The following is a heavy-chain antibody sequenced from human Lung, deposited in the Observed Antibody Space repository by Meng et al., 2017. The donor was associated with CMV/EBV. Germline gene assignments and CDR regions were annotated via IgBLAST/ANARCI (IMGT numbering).Heavy chain of an antibody. V-gene: IGHV3-21*01. Sequence: GEXXKISCAASGFSFSNFYMNWVRQAPGKGLEWVASISSTSAYIYYAESVEGRFIISRDNAKSSLYLTMDNLAVEDTAVYYCATGATLDYWGQGTRVTVSS. CDR3: ATGATLDY. CDR2: ISSTSAYI. CDR1: GFSFSNFY. D-gene: IGHD3-10*01. J-gene: IGHJ4*02.